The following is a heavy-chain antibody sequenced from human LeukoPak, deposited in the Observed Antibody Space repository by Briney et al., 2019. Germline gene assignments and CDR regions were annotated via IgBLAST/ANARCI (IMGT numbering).Heavy chain of an antibody. D-gene: IGHD3-10*01. V-gene: IGHV3-13*05. Sequence: GGCLRLSCAASGFTFSSYAMSWVRQATGKGLEWVSAIGTAGDPYYPGSVKGRFTISRENAKNSLYLQMNSLRAGNTAVYYCARAYYYGSGSYFFDYWGQGTLVTVSS. CDR1: GFTFSSYA. J-gene: IGHJ4*02. CDR2: IGTAGDP. CDR3: ARAYYYGSGSYFFDY.